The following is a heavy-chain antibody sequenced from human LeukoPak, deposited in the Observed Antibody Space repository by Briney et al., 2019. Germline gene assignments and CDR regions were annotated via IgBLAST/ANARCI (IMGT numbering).Heavy chain of an antibody. CDR3: AGWGDGKRFDC. Sequence: PGGSLRLSCAASGFTFSNHGMHWVRQAPGKGLEWVAVIWYDGSNQYYADSVKGRFTISRDNSKNMVYLQMNSLRAEDTATYYCAGWGDGKRFDCWGQGTLVTVSS. J-gene: IGHJ4*02. D-gene: IGHD2-21*02. V-gene: IGHV3-33*01. CDR2: IWYDGSNQ. CDR1: GFTFSNHG.